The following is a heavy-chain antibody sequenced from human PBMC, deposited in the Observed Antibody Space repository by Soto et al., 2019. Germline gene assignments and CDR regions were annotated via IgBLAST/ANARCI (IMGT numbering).Heavy chain of an antibody. CDR3: ARGLQVHQASWSIYYYHGLDV. CDR2: VNSDENT. CDR1: GFTFSTYR. D-gene: IGHD2-2*01. Sequence: EVQLVESGGGLVQPGGSLRLSCAASGFTFSTYRMHWVRQAPGKGLVWVSSVNSDENTIYADSVKGRFTVSRDNAKNTVYLQMSSLRPEDTAVYYCARGLQVHQASWSIYYYHGLDVWGQGTTVTVSS. J-gene: IGHJ6*02. V-gene: IGHV3-74*01.